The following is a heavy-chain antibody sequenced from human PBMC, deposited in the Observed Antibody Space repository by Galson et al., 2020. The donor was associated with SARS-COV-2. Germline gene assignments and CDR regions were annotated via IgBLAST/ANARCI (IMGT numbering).Heavy chain of an antibody. CDR1: GGSIRGSRYY. J-gene: IGHJ4*02. CDR2: FYNPVTT. V-gene: IGHV4-39*01. Sequence: SETLSLTCTVSGGSIRGSRYYWGRTRQPPGTGLEWIGSFYNPVTTNEQLSLQGRVTISGDTSKTQFSLKLNSVTAADTAVYYCARREYDPHGYWDHWGQGILVTVSS. CDR3: ARREYDPHGYWDH. D-gene: IGHD5-18*01.